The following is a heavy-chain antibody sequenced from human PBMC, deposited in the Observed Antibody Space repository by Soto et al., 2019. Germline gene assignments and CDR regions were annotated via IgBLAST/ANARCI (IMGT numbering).Heavy chain of an antibody. CDR1: GFTFSSYG. J-gene: IGHJ6*02. V-gene: IGHV3-30*18. D-gene: IGHD2-2*01. CDR2: ISYDGSNR. CDR3: AKGAGRGYCSSTSCYGGPYYYYGMDV. Sequence: AGGSLRLSCAASGFTFSSYGMHWVRQAPGKGLEWVAVISYDGSNRYYADSVKGRFTISRDNSKNTLYLQMNSLRAEDTAVYYCAKGAGRGYCSSTSCYGGPYYYYGMDVWGQGXTVTVSS.